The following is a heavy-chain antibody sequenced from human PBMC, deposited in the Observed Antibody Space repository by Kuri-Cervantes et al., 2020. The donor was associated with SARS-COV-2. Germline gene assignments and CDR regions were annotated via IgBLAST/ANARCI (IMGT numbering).Heavy chain of an antibody. V-gene: IGHV4-39*07. CDR3: ARDRGPDGFDI. D-gene: IGHD3-10*01. CDR2: IYHSGSA. CDR1: GGSISSSSYY. Sequence: SETLSLTCTVSGGSISSSSYYWGWIRQPPGKGLEWIGSIYHSGSAYYNPSLKSRVTISVDTSKNQFSLKLSSVTAADTAVYYCARDRGPDGFDIWGQGTMVTVSS. J-gene: IGHJ3*02.